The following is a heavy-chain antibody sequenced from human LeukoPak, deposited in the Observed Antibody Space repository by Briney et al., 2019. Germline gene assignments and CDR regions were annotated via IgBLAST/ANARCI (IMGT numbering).Heavy chain of an antibody. V-gene: IGHV5-51*01. CDR2: IYPGDSDT. CDR3: ARLDCSGGSCYSHFDY. CDR1: GYSFTSYW. J-gene: IGHJ4*02. D-gene: IGHD2-15*01. Sequence: GESLKISCKGSGYSFTSYWIGWVRQMSGKSLEWMGIIYPGDSDTRYSPSFQGQVTISADKFTSTAYLQWSSLKASDTAMYYCARLDCSGGSCYSHFDYWGQGTLVTVSS.